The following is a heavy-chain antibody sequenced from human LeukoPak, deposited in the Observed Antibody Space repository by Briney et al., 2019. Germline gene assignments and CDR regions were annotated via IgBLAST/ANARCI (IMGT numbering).Heavy chain of an antibody. J-gene: IGHJ5*02. D-gene: IGHD3-16*01. V-gene: IGHV3-21*01. CDR2: ISSSSNFI. CDR3: ARVVIGGWFDP. CDR1: GFTFTTFR. Sequence: GGSLRLSCAASGFTFTTFRMTWVRQAPGKGLEWVSTISSSSNFIYYADSVKGRFTISRDNARNSMHLQMSSLRVEDTAVYYCARVVIGGWFDPWGQGTLVTVSS.